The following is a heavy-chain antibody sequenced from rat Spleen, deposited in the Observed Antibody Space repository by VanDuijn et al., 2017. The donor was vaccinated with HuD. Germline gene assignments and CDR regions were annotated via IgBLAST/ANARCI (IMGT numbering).Heavy chain of an antibody. J-gene: IGHJ2*01. CDR2: ITNTGGIT. V-gene: IGHV5-31*01. CDR3: TRDTGGY. Sequence: EVHLVESGGGLVQPGRSLKLSCVASGFTFNNYWMTWIRQAPGKGLEWVASITNTGGITYYPDSVKGRFTISRDDAKSTLYLQMNSLRSEDTATYYCTRDTGGYWGQGVMVTVSS. CDR1: GFTFNNYW. D-gene: IGHD1-4*01.